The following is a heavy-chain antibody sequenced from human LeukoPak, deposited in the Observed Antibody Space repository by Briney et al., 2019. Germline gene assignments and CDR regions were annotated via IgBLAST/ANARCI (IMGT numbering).Heavy chain of an antibody. CDR1: GFPFSGYA. Sequence: GGSLRLSCAASGFPFSGYAMSWVRQAPGEGLEWVSAISGSGGTTYFADSVKGRFTISRDNSKNTLYLQMNTLRAEDTAVYYCAKGVYYYDSSAYYYTYYFDYWGQGTLVTVSS. J-gene: IGHJ4*02. CDR3: AKGVYYYDSSAYYYTYYFDY. D-gene: IGHD3-22*01. V-gene: IGHV3-23*01. CDR2: ISGSGGTT.